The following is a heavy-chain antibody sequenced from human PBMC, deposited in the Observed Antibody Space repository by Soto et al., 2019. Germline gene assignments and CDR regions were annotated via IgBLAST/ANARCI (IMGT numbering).Heavy chain of an antibody. D-gene: IGHD2-2*02. J-gene: IGHJ6*02. CDR2: IDPSDSYT. CDR3: ARRLGYCSSTSCYTYYGMDV. V-gene: IGHV5-10-1*01. CDR1: GYSFTSYW. Sequence: GESLKISCKGSGYSFTSYWISWVRQMPGKGLEWMGRIDPSDSYTNYSPSFQGHVTISADKSISTAYLQWSSLKASDTAMYYCARRLGYCSSTSCYTYYGMDVWGQGTTVT.